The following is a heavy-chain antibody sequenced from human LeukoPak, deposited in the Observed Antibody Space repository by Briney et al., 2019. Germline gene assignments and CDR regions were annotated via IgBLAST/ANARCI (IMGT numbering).Heavy chain of an antibody. CDR1: GGSISSSNW. V-gene: IGHV4-4*02. CDR3: ARGYCYPYYYYYYMDV. CDR2: INHSGST. J-gene: IGHJ6*03. D-gene: IGHD2-15*01. Sequence: SETLSLTCAVSGGSISSSNWWSWVRQPPGKGLEWIGEINHSGSTNYNPSLKSRVTISVDTSKNQFSLKLSSVTAADTAVYYCARGYCYPYYYYYYMDVWGKGTTVTVSS.